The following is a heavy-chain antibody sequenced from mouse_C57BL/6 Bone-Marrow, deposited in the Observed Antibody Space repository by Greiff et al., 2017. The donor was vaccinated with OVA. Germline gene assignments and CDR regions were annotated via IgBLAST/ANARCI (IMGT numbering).Heavy chain of an antibody. V-gene: IGHV1-50*01. Sequence: QVHVKQSGAELVKPGASVKLSCKASGYTFTSYWMQWVKQRPGQGLEWSGEIDPSDSYTNYNQKFKGKATLTVDTSSSTAYMQLSSLTSEDSAVYYCAFTTVVAPYYFDYWGQGTTLTVSS. CDR3: AFTTVVAPYYFDY. J-gene: IGHJ2*01. CDR2: IDPSDSYT. D-gene: IGHD1-1*01. CDR1: GYTFTSYW.